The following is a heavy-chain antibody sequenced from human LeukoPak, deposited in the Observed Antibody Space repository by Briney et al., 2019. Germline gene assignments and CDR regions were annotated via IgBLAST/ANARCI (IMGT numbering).Heavy chain of an antibody. Sequence: GGSLRLSCAASGFTFSSYDMSWVRQAPGKGLEWVSAISGSGSNTYYADSVRGRFTVSRDSSKNTLFLQMNSLRAEDTAVYYCAKDLRFSSGSRAFDIWGQGTMVTVSS. D-gene: IGHD3-22*01. CDR2: ISGSGSNT. CDR1: GFTFSSYD. J-gene: IGHJ3*02. CDR3: AKDLRFSSGSRAFDI. V-gene: IGHV3-23*01.